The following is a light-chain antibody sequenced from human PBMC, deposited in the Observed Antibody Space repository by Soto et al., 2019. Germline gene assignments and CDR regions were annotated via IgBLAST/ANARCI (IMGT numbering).Light chain of an antibody. CDR1: SSYVGGYNY. CDR2: DVS. Sequence: QSALTQPASVSGSPGQSITISCTGTSSYVGGYNYVSWYQQHPGKAPKLMIYDVSNRPSGVSIRFSGSKSGNTASLTISGLQAEDEADYYCSSYTSSRGVFGTGTKVTVL. CDR3: SSYTSSRGV. V-gene: IGLV2-14*01. J-gene: IGLJ1*01.